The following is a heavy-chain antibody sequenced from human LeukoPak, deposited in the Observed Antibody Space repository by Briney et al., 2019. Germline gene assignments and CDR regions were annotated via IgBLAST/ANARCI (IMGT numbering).Heavy chain of an antibody. CDR3: ARGPPTDHFDY. CDR2: INHSGST. CDR1: GGCFSGYY. V-gene: IGHV4-34*01. J-gene: IGHJ4*02. Sequence: SETLSLTCAVYGGCFSGYYWSWIRQLPGKGLEWIGEINHSGSTNYNPSLKSRVTMSVDTSKNQFALKLSSVTAADTAVYYCARGPPTDHFDYWGQGTLVTVSS.